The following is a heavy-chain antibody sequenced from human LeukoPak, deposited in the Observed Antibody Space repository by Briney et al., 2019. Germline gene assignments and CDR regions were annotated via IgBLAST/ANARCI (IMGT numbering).Heavy chain of an antibody. V-gene: IGHV3-7*01. J-gene: IGHJ4*02. Sequence: PRKSLRRSCAGSGFAFSTYWMDWGRQAPGKGLEWVGNINQDGSVKHYVDSVRGRFTISRDNARNSVYLQMNALRVEDTAVYYCTRDFVFWGQGTLVTASS. D-gene: IGHD3-3*01. CDR2: INQDGSVK. CDR3: TRDFVF. CDR1: GFAFSTYW.